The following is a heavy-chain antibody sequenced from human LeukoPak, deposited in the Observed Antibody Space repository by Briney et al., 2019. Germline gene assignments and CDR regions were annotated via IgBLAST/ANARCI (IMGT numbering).Heavy chain of an antibody. J-gene: IGHJ4*02. CDR1: GFTFSSYA. V-gene: IGHV3-23*01. Sequence: GGSLRLSCAASGFTFSSYAMSWVRQAPGKGLEWVSAISGSGSSTYYADSVKGRFTIYRDNSKNTLYLQMNSLRAEDTAVYYCAKLLAPRWFMDYWGQGTLVTVSS. CDR2: ISGSGSST. CDR3: AKLLAPRWFMDY. D-gene: IGHD2-8*02.